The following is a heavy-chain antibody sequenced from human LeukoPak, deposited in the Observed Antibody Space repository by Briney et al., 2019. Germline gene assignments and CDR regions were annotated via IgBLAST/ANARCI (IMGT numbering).Heavy chain of an antibody. CDR3: ARAAVLTSYCFDY. J-gene: IGHJ4*02. V-gene: IGHV1-69*01. CDR2: IIPTCGTA. D-gene: IGHD3-9*01. CDR1: GSTFSSYA. Sequence: RASVKVSCKASGSTFSSYAIRWVRQAPGQGLEWMGWIIPTCGTANYAQKFQGRVTITADESTSAAYMELSSLSAEETAVYYWARAAVLTSYCFDYWGQGTRVPVSS.